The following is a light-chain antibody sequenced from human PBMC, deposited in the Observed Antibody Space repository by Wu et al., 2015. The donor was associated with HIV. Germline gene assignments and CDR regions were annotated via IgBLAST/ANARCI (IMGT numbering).Light chain of an antibody. CDR1: QSVVTW. CDR2: KAS. J-gene: IGKJ2*03. V-gene: IGKV1-5*03. CDR3: QQYHRDWS. Sequence: DIRMTQSPSTLSASVGDRVTITCRASQSVVTWLAWYQQKPGRAPKLLIYKASSLQSGVPSRFSGSGSGTEFTLTISSLQPDDFATYYCQQYHRDWSFGQGTKLEIK.